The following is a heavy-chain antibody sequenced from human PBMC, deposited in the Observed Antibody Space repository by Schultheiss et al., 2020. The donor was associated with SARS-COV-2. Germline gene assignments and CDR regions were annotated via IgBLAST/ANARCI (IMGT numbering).Heavy chain of an antibody. CDR3: ARAGSGWYRGERHESRFDY. CDR1: GYTFTGYY. Sequence: ASVKVSCKASGYTFTGYYMHWVRQAPGQGLEWMGIINPSGGSTSYAQKFQGRVTMTRDTSTSTVYMELSSLRSEDTAVYYCARAGSGWYRGERHESRFDYWGQGTLVTVSS. D-gene: IGHD6-19*01. V-gene: IGHV1-46*03. CDR2: INPSGGST. J-gene: IGHJ4*02.